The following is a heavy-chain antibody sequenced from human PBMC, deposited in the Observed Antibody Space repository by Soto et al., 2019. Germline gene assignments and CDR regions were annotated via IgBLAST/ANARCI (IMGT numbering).Heavy chain of an antibody. D-gene: IGHD2-2*01. V-gene: IGHV5-51*01. Sequence: GESLKISCKGSGYSFSSYWIGWVRQMPGEGLEWMGIIYPGDFDTRYSPSFQGQVTISADKSISTVYLQWSSLRASDTAMYYCARRSRDCFSTSCPTYYFDYWGHGTLVTGSS. CDR3: ARRSRDCFSTSCPTYYFDY. CDR1: GYSFSSYW. J-gene: IGHJ4*01. CDR2: IYPGDFDT.